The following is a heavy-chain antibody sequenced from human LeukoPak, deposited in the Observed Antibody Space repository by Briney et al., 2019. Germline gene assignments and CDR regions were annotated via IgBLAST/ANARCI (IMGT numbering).Heavy chain of an antibody. J-gene: IGHJ4*02. CDR1: GYTLTELS. Sequence: ASVKVSCKVSGYTLTELSMHWVRQAPGKGLEWMGGFDPEDGETIYAQKFQGRVTMTEDTSTDTAYMELSSLRSEDTAVYYCATETRIAVAGTLGSAGEYSFDYWGQGTLVTVSS. V-gene: IGHV1-24*01. CDR2: FDPEDGET. D-gene: IGHD6-19*01. CDR3: ATETRIAVAGTLGSAGEYSFDY.